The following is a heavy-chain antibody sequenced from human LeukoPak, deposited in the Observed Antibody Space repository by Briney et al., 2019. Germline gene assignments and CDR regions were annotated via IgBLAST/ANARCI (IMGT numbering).Heavy chain of an antibody. CDR1: GYTFTGYY. J-gene: IGHJ4*02. CDR2: INPNSGGT. CDR3: ARMSRWSASSGYYDDGDY. Sequence: ASVKVSCKASGYTFTGYYMHWVRQAPGQGLEWMGWINPNSGGTNYARKFQGRVTMTRDTSISTAYMELSRLRSDDTAVYYCARMSRWSASSGYYDDGDYWGQGTLVTVSS. D-gene: IGHD3-22*01. V-gene: IGHV1-2*02.